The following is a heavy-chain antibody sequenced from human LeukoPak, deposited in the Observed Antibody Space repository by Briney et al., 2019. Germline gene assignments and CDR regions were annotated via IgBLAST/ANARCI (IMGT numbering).Heavy chain of an antibody. V-gene: IGHV1-69*05. CDR1: GGTFSSYA. CDR3: ASTQDTAIGNYYYYYMDV. J-gene: IGHJ6*03. D-gene: IGHD5-18*01. CDR2: IIPIFGTA. Sequence: ASVKVSCKASGGTFSSYAISWVRQAPGQGLEWMGRIIPIFGTANYAQKFPGRVTITTDESTSTAYMELSSLRSEDTAVYYCASTQDTAIGNYYYYYMDVWGKGTTVTVSS.